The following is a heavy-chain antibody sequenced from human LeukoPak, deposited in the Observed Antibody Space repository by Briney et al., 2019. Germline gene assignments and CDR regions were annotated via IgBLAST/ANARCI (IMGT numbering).Heavy chain of an antibody. J-gene: IGHJ4*02. CDR2: IYYSGST. V-gene: IGHV4-31*01. D-gene: IGHD6-6*01. CDR3: ARDSSSGFDY. CDR1: GGSISSGGYY. Sequence: SETLSLTCTVSGGSISSGGYYWSWIRQHPGKGLEWIGYIYYSGSTYYNPSLKSQVTISVDTSKNQFSLKLSSVTAADTAVYYCARDSSSGFDYWGQGTLVTVSS.